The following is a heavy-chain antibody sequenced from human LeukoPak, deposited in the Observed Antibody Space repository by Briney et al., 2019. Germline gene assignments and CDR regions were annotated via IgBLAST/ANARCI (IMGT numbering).Heavy chain of an antibody. CDR3: ARVWTDGSGSYHDAFDI. CDR1: GFPFNSYR. V-gene: IGHV3-48*04. D-gene: IGHD3-10*01. CDR2: ICSSSSTI. Sequence: PGGPLRLSCGASGFPFNSYRKNWVREARGKGLEGVSYICSSSSTIYNADSVKGRFTISTDNAKNSMYLQMNSMSAEDTAVYYCARVWTDGSGSYHDAFDIWAKGQWSPSLQ. J-gene: IGHJ3*02.